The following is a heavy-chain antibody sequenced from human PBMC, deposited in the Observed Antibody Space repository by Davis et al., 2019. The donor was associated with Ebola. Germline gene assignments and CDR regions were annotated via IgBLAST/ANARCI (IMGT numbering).Heavy chain of an antibody. Sequence: PSETLSLTCTVSGGSISSGGYYWSWIRQHPATGLEWIGYIYYSGSTYYNPSLKSRVTISVDTSKNQFSLKLSSVTAADTAVYYCARGLGRGRGYCSGGSCQYASDYWGQGTLVTVSS. CDR3: ARGLGRGRGYCSGGSCQYASDY. J-gene: IGHJ4*02. CDR2: IYYSGST. CDR1: GGSISSGGYY. D-gene: IGHD2-15*01. V-gene: IGHV4-30-4*08.